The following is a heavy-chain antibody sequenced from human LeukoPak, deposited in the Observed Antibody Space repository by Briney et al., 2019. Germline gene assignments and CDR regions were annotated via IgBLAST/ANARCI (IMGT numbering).Heavy chain of an antibody. J-gene: IGHJ3*02. CDR1: GLTFSNYA. Sequence: GGSVRLSCAASGLTFSNYAMSWVRQPPGKGLEWVSAIIGDGGDTYYLDSVKGRFTISRDNSDNTLYLQMNSLRADDTAVYYCAKSSPFDFWSAKGVFDIWGQGTMVTVS. CDR3: AKSSPFDFWSAKGVFDI. V-gene: IGHV3-23*01. CDR2: IIGDGGDT. D-gene: IGHD3-3*01.